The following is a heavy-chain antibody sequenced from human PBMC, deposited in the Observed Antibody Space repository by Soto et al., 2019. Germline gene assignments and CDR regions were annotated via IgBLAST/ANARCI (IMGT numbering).Heavy chain of an antibody. Sequence: QVQLQQWGAGLLKPSETLSLTCAVYGGSFNSYFWNWIRQPPGRGLEWIGEINHSGSINYNPSLKSRVSISVDTSKNHLSLKLRSVTAADTAVYYCARGTRGGWYFDLWGRGTPVTVSS. J-gene: IGHJ2*01. CDR1: GGSFNSYF. V-gene: IGHV4-34*01. CDR3: ARGTRGGWYFDL. CDR2: INHSGSI.